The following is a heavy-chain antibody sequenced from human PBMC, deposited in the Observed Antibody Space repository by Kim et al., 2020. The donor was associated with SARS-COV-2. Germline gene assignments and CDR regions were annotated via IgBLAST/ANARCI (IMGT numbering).Heavy chain of an antibody. CDR3: ARDGLWFGTQIDY. J-gene: IGHJ4*02. Sequence: YAQGFTGRFVFSLDTSVSTAYLQISSLKAEDTAVYYCARDGLWFGTQIDYWGQGTLVTVSS. V-gene: IGHV7-4-1*02. D-gene: IGHD3-10*01.